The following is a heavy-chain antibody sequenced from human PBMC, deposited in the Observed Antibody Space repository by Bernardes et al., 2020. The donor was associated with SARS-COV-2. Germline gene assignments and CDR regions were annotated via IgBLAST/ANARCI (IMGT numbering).Heavy chain of an antibody. Sequence: GSLSPSRAASGFAVSNYYMSWPRQAPGKPLEWISYIGGGGGTDINYADSVRGRFTVSRDNAKSSLYLQMNSLTAEDTAVYYCARTARLGDLWGRGTLVTVSS. D-gene: IGHD3-9*01. CDR1: GFAVSNYY. J-gene: IGHJ2*01. V-gene: IGHV3-11*01. CDR2: IGGGGGTDI. CDR3: ARTARLGDL.